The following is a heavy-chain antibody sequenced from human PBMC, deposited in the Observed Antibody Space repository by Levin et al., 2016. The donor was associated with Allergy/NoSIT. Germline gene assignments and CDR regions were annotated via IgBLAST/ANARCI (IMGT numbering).Heavy chain of an antibody. CDR3: AKSAYRGSNILGYALDI. Sequence: GESLKISCAASGFTFSNYALHWVRQAPGKGLEWVAVMTYDGGNEFFADSVKGRFTLSRDNSKNTLYLRMNTLRAEDMGVYYCAKSAYRGSNILGYALDIWGQGTMVTVSS. CDR1: GFTFSNYA. D-gene: IGHD2-21*01. V-gene: IGHV3-30*04. J-gene: IGHJ3*02. CDR2: MTYDGGNE.